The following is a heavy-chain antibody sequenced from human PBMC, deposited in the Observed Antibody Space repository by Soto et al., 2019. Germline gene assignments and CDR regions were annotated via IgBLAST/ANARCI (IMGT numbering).Heavy chain of an antibody. CDR3: AGSGHYHNSGMDV. V-gene: IGHV4-30-2*01. CDR1: GGSISSGGYS. CDR2: IYHSGST. D-gene: IGHD3-22*01. J-gene: IGHJ6*04. Sequence: SETLSLTCAVSGGSISSGGYSWSWIRQPPGKGLEWIGYIYHSGSTYYNPSLKSRVTISVDRSKNQFSLKLSSVTAADTAVYFCAGSGHYHNSGMDVWGTGPTVTVST.